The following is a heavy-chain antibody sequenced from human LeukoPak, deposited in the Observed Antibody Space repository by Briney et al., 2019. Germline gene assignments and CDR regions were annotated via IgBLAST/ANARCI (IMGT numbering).Heavy chain of an antibody. D-gene: IGHD3-10*01. CDR3: ARGAPSGLLWFGEFFDY. Sequence: GGSLRLSCAAPGFTFSSYAMHWVRQAPGKGLEYVSAISSNGGSTYYANSVKGRFTISRDNSKNTLYLQMGSLRAEDMAVYYCARGAPSGLLWFGEFFDYWGQGTLVTVSS. CDR1: GFTFSSYA. CDR2: ISSNGGST. V-gene: IGHV3-64*01. J-gene: IGHJ4*02.